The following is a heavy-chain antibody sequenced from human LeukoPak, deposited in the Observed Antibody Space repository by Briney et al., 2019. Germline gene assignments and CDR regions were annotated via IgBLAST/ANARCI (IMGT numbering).Heavy chain of an antibody. D-gene: IGHD2-2*01. Sequence: SQTLSLTCTVSGGSISSGGYYWSWIRQHPGKGLEWIGYIYYSGSTYYNPSLESRVTISVDTSKNQFSLKLSSVTAADTAVYYCARDVVVPAAIDSWGQGTLVTVSS. CDR1: GGSISSGGYY. V-gene: IGHV4-31*03. J-gene: IGHJ4*02. CDR3: ARDVVVPAAIDS. CDR2: IYYSGST.